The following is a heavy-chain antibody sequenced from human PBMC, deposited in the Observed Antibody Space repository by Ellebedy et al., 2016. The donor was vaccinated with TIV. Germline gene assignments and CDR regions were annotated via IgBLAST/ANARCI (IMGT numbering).Heavy chain of an antibody. CDR2: INPNSSGT. Sequence: AASVKVSCKASGYTFTDYYIHWVRQAPGQGLEWMGWINPNSSGTNYAHRFQGWVTMTRDTSISTAYMELRRLRSDDTALYYCAREGILTGYPFDYWGQGTLVTVSS. J-gene: IGHJ4*02. CDR1: GYTFTDYY. CDR3: AREGILTGYPFDY. V-gene: IGHV1-2*04. D-gene: IGHD3-9*01.